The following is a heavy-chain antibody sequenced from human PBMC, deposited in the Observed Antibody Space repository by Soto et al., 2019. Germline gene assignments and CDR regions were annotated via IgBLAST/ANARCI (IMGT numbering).Heavy chain of an antibody. CDR3: ARVPAYYGDYYYFDY. D-gene: IGHD4-17*01. CDR2: INASGGST. J-gene: IGHJ4*02. Sequence: QVQLVQSGAEVKKPGASVKVSCKASGYTFTNYYMHWVRQAPGQGLEWMGIINASGGSTTYAQKFQGRVTMTRDTSTSTVYLELSSLRSGDTAVYYCARVPAYYGDYYYFDYWGQGTLVTVSS. V-gene: IGHV1-46*01. CDR1: GYTFTNYY.